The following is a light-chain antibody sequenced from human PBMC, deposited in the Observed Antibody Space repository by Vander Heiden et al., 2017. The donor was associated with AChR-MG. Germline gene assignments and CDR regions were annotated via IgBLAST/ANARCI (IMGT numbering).Light chain of an antibody. J-gene: IGKJ2*01. CDR1: QSVDTW. V-gene: IGKV3-15*01. CDR2: TTS. Sequence: EIVMTQSPATLSVSPGERATLSCRASQSVDTWVAWYQQKPGQAPRLLIYTTSNRATGIPARFSGSGSGTEFTLTISSLQSEDFAVYYCQQHDKWPYTFGQGTKVEI. CDR3: QQHDKWPYT.